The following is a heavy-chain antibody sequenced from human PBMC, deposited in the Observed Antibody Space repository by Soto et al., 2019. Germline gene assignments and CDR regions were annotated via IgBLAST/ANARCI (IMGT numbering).Heavy chain of an antibody. J-gene: IGHJ6*02. CDR3: AKDYLASRIYYSYGIDV. CDR1: GFTFSSYA. Sequence: GGSLRLSCAASGFTFSSYAMSWVRQAPGKGLEWVSAISVSGGSTYYADSVKGRFTISSDNSKNTLYLQMISLRAEDTAVYYCAKDYLASRIYYSYGIDVWGQGTTVPVSS. V-gene: IGHV3-23*01. D-gene: IGHD6-6*01. CDR2: ISVSGGST.